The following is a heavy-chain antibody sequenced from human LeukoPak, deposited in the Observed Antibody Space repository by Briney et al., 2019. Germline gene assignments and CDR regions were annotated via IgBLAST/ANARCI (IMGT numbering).Heavy chain of an antibody. CDR1: GGSISSSSYY. Sequence: SETLSLTCTVSGGSISSSSYYWGWIRQPPGKGLEWNGGIYYSGSTYYNPSLKSRVTISVDTSKNQFSLKLSSVTAADTAVYYCARGWKDSSGQYYFDYWGQGTLVTVSS. D-gene: IGHD6-19*01. CDR2: IYYSGST. CDR3: ARGWKDSSGQYYFDY. V-gene: IGHV4-39*07. J-gene: IGHJ4*02.